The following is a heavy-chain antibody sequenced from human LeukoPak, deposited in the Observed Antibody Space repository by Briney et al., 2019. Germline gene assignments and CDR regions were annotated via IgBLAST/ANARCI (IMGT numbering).Heavy chain of an antibody. CDR3: ARAHILYSSSFGCDY. D-gene: IGHD6-13*01. V-gene: IGHV3-7*01. CDR2: IKQDGSEK. CDR1: GFTFSSYW. J-gene: IGHJ4*02. Sequence: GGSLRLSCAASGFTFSSYWMSWVREAPGRGLEWVANIKQDGSEKYYVDSVKGRFTISRDNAKNSLYLQMNSLRAEDTAVYYCARAHILYSSSFGCDYWGQGTLVTVS.